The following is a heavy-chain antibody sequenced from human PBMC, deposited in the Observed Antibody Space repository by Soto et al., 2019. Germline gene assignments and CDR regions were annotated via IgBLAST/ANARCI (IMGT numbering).Heavy chain of an antibody. CDR2: IWYDGSNK. CDR3: ARDYGPGRLDI. CDR1: GFTFSSYG. Sequence: QVQLVESGGGVVQPGRSLRLSCAASGFTFSSYGMHWVRQAPGKGLEWVAVIWYDGSNKYYADSVKGRFTISRDNSKNTLYLQMNSLRAEDTAVYYCARDYGPGRLDIWGQGTMVTVSS. V-gene: IGHV3-33*01. J-gene: IGHJ3*02. D-gene: IGHD3-16*01.